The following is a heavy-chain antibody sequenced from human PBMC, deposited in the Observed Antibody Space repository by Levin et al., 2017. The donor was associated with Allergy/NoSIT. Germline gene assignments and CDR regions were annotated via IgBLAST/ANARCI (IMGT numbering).Heavy chain of an antibody. V-gene: IGHV4-4*07. CDR2: FHNGGNT. CDR1: GGSINNYY. CDR3: TRDRLIAPRWFAL. J-gene: IGHJ2*01. Sequence: TPSETLSLTCTVSGGSINNYYWSWIRQSAGKGLEWIGRFHNGGNTNYNPSLKSRVTMSVDTSKNQFSLKVSSVSAADTAVYFCTRDRLIAPRWFALWGRGTLVTVSS. D-gene: IGHD3-16*02.